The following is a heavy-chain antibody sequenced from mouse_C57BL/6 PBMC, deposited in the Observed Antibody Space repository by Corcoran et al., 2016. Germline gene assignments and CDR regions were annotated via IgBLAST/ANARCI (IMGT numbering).Heavy chain of an antibody. D-gene: IGHD1-1*01. J-gene: IGHJ2*01. CDR2: INTYSGVP. CDR3: ARKITTVPYYFDY. CDR1: GYTFTTYG. V-gene: IGHV9-3*01. Sequence: QIQLVQSGPELKKPGETVKISCKASGYTFTTYGMSWVKQAPGKGLKWMGWINTYSGVPTYADDFKGRFAFSLETSASTAYLQINNLKNEDTATYFCARKITTVPYYFDYWGQGTTLTVSS.